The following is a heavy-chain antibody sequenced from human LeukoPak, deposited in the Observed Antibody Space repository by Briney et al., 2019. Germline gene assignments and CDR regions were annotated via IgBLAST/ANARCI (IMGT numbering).Heavy chain of an antibody. Sequence: PGGSLRLSCAASGFTFSNAWMSWVRQAPGKGLEWVGRIKSKTDGGTTDYAAPVKGRFTISRDDSKNTLYLQMNSLKTEDTAVYYCTTDPLPDGAFDIWGQGTMVTVSS. CDR1: GFTFSNAW. CDR2: IKSKTDGGTT. D-gene: IGHD5-24*01. J-gene: IGHJ3*02. CDR3: TTDPLPDGAFDI. V-gene: IGHV3-15*01.